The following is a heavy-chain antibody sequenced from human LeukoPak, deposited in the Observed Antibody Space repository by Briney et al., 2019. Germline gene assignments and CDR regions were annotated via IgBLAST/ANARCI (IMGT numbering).Heavy chain of an antibody. Sequence: AETLSLTCAASGDSFIGYFWTWIRQPPGKGLEWIGDINHSGRTNYNPSLQKRLSISVDTSNNQFFLNLTSLPAADAAVYYCARTGGFFDSSGFYHQNPYYLQFWGPGVLVTVSS. CDR2: INHSGRT. CDR1: GDSFIGYF. CDR3: ARTGGFFDSSGFYHQNPYYLQF. V-gene: IGHV4-34*01. D-gene: IGHD3-22*01. J-gene: IGHJ4*02.